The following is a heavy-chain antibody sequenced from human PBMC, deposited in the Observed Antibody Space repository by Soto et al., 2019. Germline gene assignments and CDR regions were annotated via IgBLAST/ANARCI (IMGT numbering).Heavy chain of an antibody. D-gene: IGHD1-1*01. V-gene: IGHV3-23*01. CDR2: ISGSGGST. CDR3: AKDSHDHPLYYYYYRDV. CDR1: GFTFSSYA. J-gene: IGHJ6*03. Sequence: EVQLLESGGGLVQPGGSLRLSCAASGFTFSSYAMSWVRQAPGKGLEWVSAISGSGGSTYYADSVKGRFTISRDNSKNTLYLQMNSLRAEDTAVYYCAKDSHDHPLYYYYYRDVWGKGTTVTVSS.